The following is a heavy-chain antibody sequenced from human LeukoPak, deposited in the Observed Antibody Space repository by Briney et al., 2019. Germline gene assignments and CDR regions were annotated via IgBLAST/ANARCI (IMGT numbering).Heavy chain of an antibody. Sequence: GGSLRLSCAASGFTVSSNYTSWVRQAPGKGLEWVSVIYSGSSSTYYTDSVKGRFTISRYNSKNTLYLQMNSLRAEDTAVYYCARVGSGWYDFDYWGQGTLVTVSS. CDR3: ARVGSGWYDFDY. V-gene: IGHV3-53*04. J-gene: IGHJ4*02. CDR1: GFTVSSNY. D-gene: IGHD6-19*01. CDR2: IYSGSSST.